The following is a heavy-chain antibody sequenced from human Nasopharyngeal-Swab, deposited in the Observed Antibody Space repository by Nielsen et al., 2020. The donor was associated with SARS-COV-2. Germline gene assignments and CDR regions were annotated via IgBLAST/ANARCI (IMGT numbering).Heavy chain of an antibody. CDR3: ARGLDDYGGHYYYYYYMDV. D-gene: IGHD3-16*01. J-gene: IGHJ6*03. CDR2: INTNTGNP. V-gene: IGHV7-4-1*02. Sequence: WVRQAPEQGLEWMGWINTNTGNPTYAQGFTGRFVFSLDTSVSTAYLQISSLKAEDTAVYYCARGLDDYGGHYYYYYYMDVWGKGTTVTVSS.